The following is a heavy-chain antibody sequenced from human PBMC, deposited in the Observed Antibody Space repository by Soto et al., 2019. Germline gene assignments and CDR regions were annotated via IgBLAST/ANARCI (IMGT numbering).Heavy chain of an antibody. J-gene: IGHJ1*01. CDR2: MSGSSSTT. CDR1: GLTFSNYA. CDR3: AKNQERELPRVIDF. D-gene: IGHD3-16*02. Sequence: EVRLLESGGGLVKPGGSLRLSCATSGLTFSNYAMSWVRQAPGGGLEWVSSMSGSSSTTYYEDSVMGRFTISRDRSKYTLSLQLSSLRAEDTALYYCAKNQERELPRVIDFWGQGTLVTVSS. V-gene: IGHV3-23*01.